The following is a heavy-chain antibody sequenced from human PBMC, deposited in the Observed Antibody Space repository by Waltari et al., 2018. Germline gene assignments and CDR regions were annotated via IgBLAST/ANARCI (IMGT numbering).Heavy chain of an antibody. V-gene: IGHV4-59*01. CDR3: ASGSVGHFFWYFDL. J-gene: IGHJ2*01. Sequence: QVQLQESGPGLVKPSETLSLTCTVSGGPISSDYWSWIRQPPGKGLEWIGYSYYSGKTYQHPSLECLVTIAGVKLKYQFFLKMTFLTTADTAVYFCASGSVGHFFWYFDLWGRGTLVTDS. CDR2: SYYSGKT. CDR1: GGPISSDY.